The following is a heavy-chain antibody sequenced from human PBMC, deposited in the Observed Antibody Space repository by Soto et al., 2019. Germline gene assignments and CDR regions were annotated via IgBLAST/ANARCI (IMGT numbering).Heavy chain of an antibody. CDR2: IIPIFGTA. CDR1: GGTFCSYA. CDR3: AMSRVRWYLRGLGY. J-gene: IGHJ4*02. V-gene: IGHV1-69*13. Sequence: SVKVSCKASGGTFCSYAITWVRQAPGQGLEWMGGIIPIFGTANYAQKFPGRVTITADESTSTAYMVLSSLRSEDTPVYYCAMSRVRWYLRGLGYWGQGTLVTVSS. D-gene: IGHD3-10*01.